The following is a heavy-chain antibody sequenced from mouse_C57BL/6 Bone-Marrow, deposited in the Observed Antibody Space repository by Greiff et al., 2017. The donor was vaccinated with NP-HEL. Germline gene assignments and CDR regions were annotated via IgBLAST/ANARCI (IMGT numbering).Heavy chain of an antibody. J-gene: IGHJ2*01. V-gene: IGHV7-3*01. Sequence: DVQLVESGGGLVQPGGSLSLSCAASGFTFTDYYMSWVRQPPGKALEWLGFIRHKANGYTTEYSASVKGRFTISRDNSQSILYIQMNALRAEDSATYYSARYYYSNYDYFDDWGQGTTLTVAS. CDR1: GFTFTDYY. CDR3: ARYYYSNYDYFDD. CDR2: IRHKANGYTT. D-gene: IGHD2-5*01.